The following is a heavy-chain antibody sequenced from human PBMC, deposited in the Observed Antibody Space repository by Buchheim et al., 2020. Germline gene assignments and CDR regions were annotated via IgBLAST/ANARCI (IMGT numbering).Heavy chain of an antibody. Sequence: EVQLVESGGGLVQPGGSLRLSCAASGFTFSSYWMHWVRQAPGKGLVWVSRINSDGSRTSYADSVQGRFTISRDNAKNTLYLQMNSLRAEDTDVYYCARDGPIVVVPAAIFDYWGQGTL. V-gene: IGHV3-74*01. CDR3: ARDGPIVVVPAAIFDY. J-gene: IGHJ4*02. D-gene: IGHD2-2*01. CDR2: INSDGSRT. CDR1: GFTFSSYW.